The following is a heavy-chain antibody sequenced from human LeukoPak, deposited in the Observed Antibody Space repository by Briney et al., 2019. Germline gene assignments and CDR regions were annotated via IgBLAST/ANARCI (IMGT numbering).Heavy chain of an antibody. CDR1: GGPFSGYY. D-gene: IGHD5-12*01. V-gene: IGHV4-34*01. CDR2: INHVGST. J-gene: IGHJ6*03. Sequence: KPSETLSLTCAVYGGPFSGYYWSWIRQPPGKGLEWIGEINHVGSTKYNPSLKSRVTISVDTSRKRFSLGLSSVAAADTAIYYCARPVYGYSGYDSYYYYMDVWGKGTTVTVSS. CDR3: ARPVYGYSGYDSYYYYMDV.